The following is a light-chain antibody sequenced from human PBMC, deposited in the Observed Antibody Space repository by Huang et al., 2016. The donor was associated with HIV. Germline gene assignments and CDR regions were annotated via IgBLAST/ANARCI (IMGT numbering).Light chain of an antibody. V-gene: IGKV3-20*01. CDR3: QQYGRSPNT. CDR2: GAS. CDR1: QSVSSSY. Sequence: EIVLTQSPGTLSLSPGERATPSCRASQSVSSSYLAWYQQKPGQAPRILIYGASSRATGIPDRFSGSGSGTDFTLTISRLEPEDFVVYYCQQYGRSPNTFGQGTKLEIK. J-gene: IGKJ2*01.